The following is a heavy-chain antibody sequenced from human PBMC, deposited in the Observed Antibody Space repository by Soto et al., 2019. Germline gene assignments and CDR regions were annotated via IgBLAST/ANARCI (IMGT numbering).Heavy chain of an antibody. CDR1: GYSFTSYW. CDR3: ARHPSRGYYDSSGYYYDFDY. CDR2: IYPGDSDT. Sequence: PGESLKISCKGPGYSFTSYWIGWVRQMPGKGLEWMGIIYPGDSDTRYSPSFQGQVTISADKSISTAYLQWSSLKASDTATYYCARHPSRGYYDSSGYYYDFDYWGQGTLVTVSS. D-gene: IGHD3-22*01. V-gene: IGHV5-51*01. J-gene: IGHJ4*02.